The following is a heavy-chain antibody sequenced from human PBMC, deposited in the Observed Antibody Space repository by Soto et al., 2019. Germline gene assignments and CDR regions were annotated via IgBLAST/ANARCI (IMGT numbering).Heavy chain of an antibody. J-gene: IGHJ6*02. CDR1: GDSLSGYY. Sequence: PSENPSLTSTVSGDSLSGYYWSCVRQRPGKGLDWIGYMYNTGSTVYNPSFKSRVTISVDTSKNQFSLKLNSVTAADTAVYYCARNLRGYCGTYCYSLDVGGQGSTVT. CDR2: MYNTGST. CDR3: ARNLRGYCGTYCYSLDV. D-gene: IGHD2-21*02. V-gene: IGHV4-59*01.